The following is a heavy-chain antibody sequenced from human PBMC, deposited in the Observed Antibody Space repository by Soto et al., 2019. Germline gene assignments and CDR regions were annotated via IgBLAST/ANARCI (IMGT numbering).Heavy chain of an antibody. CDR1: GGSISSSSYY. D-gene: IGHD5-18*01. CDR2: IYYSGST. Sequence: SETLSLTCTVSGGSISSSSYYWGWIRQPPGKGLEWIGSIYYSGSTYYNPSLKSRVTISVDTSKNQFSLKLSSVTAADTAVYYCATGYGNGFDVWGQGTLVTVSS. CDR3: ATGYGNGFDV. V-gene: IGHV4-39*07. J-gene: IGHJ4*03.